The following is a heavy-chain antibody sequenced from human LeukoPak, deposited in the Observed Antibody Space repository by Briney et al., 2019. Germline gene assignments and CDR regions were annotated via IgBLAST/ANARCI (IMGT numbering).Heavy chain of an antibody. CDR1: GFTFSGYY. CDR2: INPSGSTI. D-gene: IGHD1-1*01. CDR3: ARDYNYAFDN. V-gene: IGHV3-11*04. Sequence: GGSLRLSCEGSGFTFSGYYMSWIRQAPGKGLEWVSYINPSGSTIYYADSVKGRFTISGDNAKSSLYLQMNSLRVEDTAVYYCARDYNYAFDNWGQGTLVTVSS. J-gene: IGHJ4*02.